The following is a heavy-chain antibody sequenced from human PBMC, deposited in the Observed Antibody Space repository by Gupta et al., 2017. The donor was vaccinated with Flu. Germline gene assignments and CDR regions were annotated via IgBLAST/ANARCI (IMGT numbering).Heavy chain of an antibody. CDR1: GGSISSYY. J-gene: IGHJ4*02. D-gene: IGHD4-17*01. CDR2: IYYSGST. CDR3: ARDRSDYGDPPFDC. V-gene: IGHV4-59*01. Sequence: QVQLQESGPGLVKPSETLSLTCTVSGGSISSYYWSWIRQPPGKGLEWLGYIYYSGSTHYNPSLKSRVTISLDTSKNQFSLELSSVTAADTAVYYCARDRSDYGDPPFDCWGQGTLVTVSS.